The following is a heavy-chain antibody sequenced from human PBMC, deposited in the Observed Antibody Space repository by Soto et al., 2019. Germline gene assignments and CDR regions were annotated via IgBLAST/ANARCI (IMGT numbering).Heavy chain of an antibody. CDR2: ISAFNGRT. J-gene: IGHJ4*03. Sequence: XSVKVSFNASCTTFTSHGICWVRQAPGQGLEWMGWISAFNGRTNYALNFQGRVTLTTDTSTSTAYMELRSLRSDDTAVYFCASVDTRGVVLVSDYWGQGTLVTVSS. CDR1: CTTFTSHG. V-gene: IGHV1-18*01. D-gene: IGHD2-8*02. CDR3: ASVDTRGVVLVSDY.